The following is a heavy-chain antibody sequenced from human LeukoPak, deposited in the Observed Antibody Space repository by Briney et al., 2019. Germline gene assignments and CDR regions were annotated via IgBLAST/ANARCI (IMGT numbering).Heavy chain of an antibody. CDR2: IKQDGSEK. CDR3: ARDSGMDV. Sequence: GGSLRLSRSASGFTFSNYWMSWVRQAPGKGLEWVANIKQDGSEKYYVDSVKGRFTISRDNAKNSLYLQMNSLRAEDTAVYYCARDSGMDVWGQGTTVTVSS. V-gene: IGHV3-7*03. J-gene: IGHJ6*02. CDR1: GFTFSNYW.